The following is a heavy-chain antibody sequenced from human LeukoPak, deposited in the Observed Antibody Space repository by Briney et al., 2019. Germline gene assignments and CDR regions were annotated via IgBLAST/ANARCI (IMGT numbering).Heavy chain of an antibody. J-gene: IGHJ6*03. D-gene: IGHD6-13*01. V-gene: IGHV3-66*02. CDR2: IYSGRCT. CDR1: GFTVSSNY. CDR3: ARDLVSSPQGYSSRWYGLGYYYMDG. Sequence: SGGSLRLSCAACGFTVSSNYMLWVRQAPGKGLAGVSVIYSGRCTYYADSVKGRFTVPRVNSKNTLYLQMNSLRAEDTAVYYCARDLVSSPQGYSSRWYGLGYYYMDGWGKGSTVAVS.